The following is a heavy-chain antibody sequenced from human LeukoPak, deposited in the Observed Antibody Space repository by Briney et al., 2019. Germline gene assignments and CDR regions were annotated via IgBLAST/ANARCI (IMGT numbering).Heavy chain of an antibody. CDR1: GGSFSGYY. CDR2: INHSGST. V-gene: IGHV4-34*01. Sequence: PSETLSLTCAVYGGSFSGYYWSWIRQPPGKGLEWIGEINHSGSTNYNPSLKSRVTISVDTSKNQFSLKLSSVTAADTAVYYCARDRGYCSGGSCNKVYWGQGTLVTVSS. J-gene: IGHJ4*02. CDR3: ARDRGYCSGGSCNKVY. D-gene: IGHD2-15*01.